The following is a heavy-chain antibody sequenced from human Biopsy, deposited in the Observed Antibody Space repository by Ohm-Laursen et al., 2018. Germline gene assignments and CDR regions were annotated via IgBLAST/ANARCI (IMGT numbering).Heavy chain of an antibody. CDR1: GFTFSDYY. J-gene: IGHJ6*02. D-gene: IGHD6-25*01. CDR2: ISDGGTTI. Sequence: SLRLSCAASGFTFSDYYMTWIRQAPGKGLDWVSYISDGGTTIYYADSVKGRFTISRDNAKKSLYLQMNSLRAEDTAVYYCARDGAAGYGLGVWGQGTTVTVSS. V-gene: IGHV3-11*04. CDR3: ARDGAAGYGLGV.